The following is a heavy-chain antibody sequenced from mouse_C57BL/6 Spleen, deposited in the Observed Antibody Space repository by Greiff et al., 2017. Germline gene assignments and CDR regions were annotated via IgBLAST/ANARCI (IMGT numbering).Heavy chain of an antibody. CDR1: GFNIKDYY. CDR2: IDPEDGET. D-gene: IGHD3-2*02. J-gene: IGHJ4*01. Sequence: VQLQQSGAELVKPGASVKLSCTASGFNIKDYYMHWVKQRPDQGLEWIGRIDPEDGETKYAPKFQGKATITADTSSNTAYLQLSSRTAAATAVYYCARSISSGYSMDYWGQGTTVTVSS. CDR3: ARSISSGYSMDY. V-gene: IGHV14-2*01.